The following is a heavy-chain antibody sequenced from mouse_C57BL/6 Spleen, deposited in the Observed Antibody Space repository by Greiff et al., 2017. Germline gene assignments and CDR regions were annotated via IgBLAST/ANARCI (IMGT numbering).Heavy chain of an antibody. CDR3: ARDYGSRSYWYFDV. V-gene: IGHV14-3*01. CDR1: GFNIKNTY. J-gene: IGHJ1*03. D-gene: IGHD1-1*01. Sequence: EVQGVESVAELVRPGASVKLSCTASGFNIKNTYMHWVKQRPEQGLEWIGRIDPANGNTKYAPKFQGKATITADTSSNTAYLQLSSLTSEDTAIYYCARDYGSRSYWYFDVWGTGTTVTVSS. CDR2: IDPANGNT.